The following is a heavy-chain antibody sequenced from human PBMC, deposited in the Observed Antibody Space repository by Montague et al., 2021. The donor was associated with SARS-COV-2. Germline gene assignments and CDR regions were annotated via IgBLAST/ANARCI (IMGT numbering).Heavy chain of an antibody. CDR1: GFTFGSYA. Sequence: SLRLSCAASGFTFGSYAMSWVRQAPGKGLEWVSAIGGSGGSTYCXXSLKGRFTISRDNSKNTLYLQMNSLRADDTAVYYCAKASWIQLWFRTPYFDYWGQGTLVTVSS. CDR3: AKASWIQLWFRTPYFDY. D-gene: IGHD5-18*01. V-gene: IGHV3-23*01. CDR2: IGGSGGST. J-gene: IGHJ4*02.